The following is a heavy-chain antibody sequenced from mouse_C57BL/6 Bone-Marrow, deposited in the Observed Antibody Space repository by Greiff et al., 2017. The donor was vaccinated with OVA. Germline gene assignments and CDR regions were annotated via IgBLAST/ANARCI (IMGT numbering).Heavy chain of an antibody. CDR2: IYPGGGYT. CDR3: ARLGRKYFDV. J-gene: IGHJ1*03. V-gene: IGHV1-63*01. Sequence: VQGVESGAELVRPGTSVKMSCKASGYTFTNYWIGWAKQRPGHGLEWIGDIYPGGGYTNYNEKFKGKATLTADKSSSTAYMQFSSLTSEDSAIYYCARLGRKYFDVWGTGTTVTVSS. D-gene: IGHD4-1*01. CDR1: GYTFTNYW.